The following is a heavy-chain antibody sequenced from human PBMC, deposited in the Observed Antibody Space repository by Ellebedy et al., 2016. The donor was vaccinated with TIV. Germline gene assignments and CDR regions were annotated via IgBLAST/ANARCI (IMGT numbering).Heavy chain of an antibody. V-gene: IGHV4-61*08. J-gene: IGHJ4*02. CDR1: GGSISSGGYY. CDR2: INHSGST. CDR3: ARMVRGVYYFDY. D-gene: IGHD3-10*01. Sequence: SETLSLTXTVSGGSISSGGYYWSWIRQPPGKGLEWIGEINHSGSTNYNPSLKGRVTVSVDTSKNLFSLKLTSVTAADTAVYYCARMVRGVYYFDYWGQGTLVTVSS.